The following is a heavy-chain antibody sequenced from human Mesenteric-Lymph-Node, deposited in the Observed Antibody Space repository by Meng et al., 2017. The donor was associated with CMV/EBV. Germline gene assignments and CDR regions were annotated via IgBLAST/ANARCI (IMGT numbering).Heavy chain of an antibody. CDR3: AKDREIVLVPAATLNWFDP. D-gene: IGHD2-2*01. V-gene: IGHV3-23*01. Sequence: ESLKISCAASGFTFSSYAMSWVRQAPGKGLEWVSAISGSGGSTYYADSVKGRFTISRDNSNNTVFLQMNSLRVEDTAIYYCAKDREIVLVPAATLNWFDPWGQGTLVTVSS. CDR2: ISGSGGST. CDR1: GFTFSSYA. J-gene: IGHJ5*02.